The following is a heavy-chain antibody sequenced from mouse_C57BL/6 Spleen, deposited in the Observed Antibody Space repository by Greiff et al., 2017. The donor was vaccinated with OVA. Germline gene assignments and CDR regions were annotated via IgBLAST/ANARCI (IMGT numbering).Heavy chain of an antibody. D-gene: IGHD1-1*01. Sequence: QVQLQQPGAELVKPGASVKLSCKASGYTFTSYWMQWVKQRPGQGLEWIGEIDPSDSYTNYNQKFKGKVTLTVDTSSSTAYMQLSSLTSEDSAVYYCARREFITTVVATDYWGQGTTLTVSS. V-gene: IGHV1-50*01. CDR2: IDPSDSYT. J-gene: IGHJ2*01. CDR3: ARREFITTVVATDY. CDR1: GYTFTSYW.